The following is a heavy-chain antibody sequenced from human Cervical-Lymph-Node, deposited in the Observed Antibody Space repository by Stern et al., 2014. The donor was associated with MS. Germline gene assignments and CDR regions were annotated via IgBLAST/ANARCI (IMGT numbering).Heavy chain of an antibody. CDR3: ARSSYYYDSSAPGLKNWLDP. V-gene: IGHV4-59*08. Sequence: ESGPGLVKPSETVSLTCTVSGGSISNYYCSWIRQPPGKGLEWIGHISYTGRTNYNPSLKSRVTISVDTSKNQLSLKLTSVTAADTAVYYCARSSYYYDSSAPGLKNWLDPWGQGTLVTVSS. CDR2: ISYTGRT. D-gene: IGHD3-22*01. CDR1: GGSISNYY. J-gene: IGHJ5*02.